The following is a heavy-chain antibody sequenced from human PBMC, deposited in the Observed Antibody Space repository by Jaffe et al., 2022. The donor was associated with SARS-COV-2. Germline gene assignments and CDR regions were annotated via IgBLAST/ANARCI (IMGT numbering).Heavy chain of an antibody. CDR1: GFTFSSYS. CDR2: ISSSSSYI. J-gene: IGHJ4*02. Sequence: EVQLVESGGGLVKPGGSLRLSCAASGFTFSSYSMNWVRQAPGKGLEWVSSISSSSSYIYYADSVKGRFTISRDNAKNSLYLQMNSLRAEDTAVYYCARDRGPGRGQQLVPYFDYWGQGTLVTVSS. D-gene: IGHD6-13*01. V-gene: IGHV3-21*01. CDR3: ARDRGPGRGQQLVPYFDY.